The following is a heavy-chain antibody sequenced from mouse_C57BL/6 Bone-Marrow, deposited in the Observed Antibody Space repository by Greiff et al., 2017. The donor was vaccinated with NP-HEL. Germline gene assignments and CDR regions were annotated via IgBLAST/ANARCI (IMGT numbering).Heavy chain of an antibody. D-gene: IGHD2-12*01. J-gene: IGHJ4*01. CDR2: INPYNGGT. V-gene: IGHV1-19*01. CDR3: ARWGYSLYAMDY. Sequence: EVQLQQSGPVLVKPGASVKMSCKASGYTFTDYYMNWVKQSHGKSLEWIGVINPYNGGTSYNQKFKGKATLTVDKSSSTAYMELNSLTSEDSAVYYCARWGYSLYAMDYWGQGTSVTVSS. CDR1: GYTFTDYY.